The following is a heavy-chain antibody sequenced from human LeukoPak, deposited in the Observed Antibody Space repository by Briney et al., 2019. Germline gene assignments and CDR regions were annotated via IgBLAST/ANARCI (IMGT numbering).Heavy chain of an antibody. D-gene: IGHD2-21*01. CDR2: IKQDGSEK. CDR3: AKDNLAFCGGDCYGGHYYYYMDV. CDR1: GFTFSSYW. Sequence: SGGSLRLSCAASGFTFSSYWMSWVRQAPGKGLEWVANIKQDGSEKYYVDSVKGRFTISRDNAKNSLYLQMNSLRAEDTAVYYCAKDNLAFCGGDCYGGHYYYYMDVWGKGTTVTVSS. V-gene: IGHV3-7*01. J-gene: IGHJ6*03.